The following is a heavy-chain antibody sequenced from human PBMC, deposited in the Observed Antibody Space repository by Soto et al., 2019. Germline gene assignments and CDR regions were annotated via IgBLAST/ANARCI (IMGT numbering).Heavy chain of an antibody. V-gene: IGHV4-39*01. D-gene: IGHD4-17*01. CDR2: IYYSGST. CDR1: GGSISSSSYY. CDR3: ATIGYGLYYYYGMDV. J-gene: IGHJ6*02. Sequence: PSETLSLTCTLSGGSISSSSYYWGWIRQPPGKGLEWIGSIYYSGSTYYNPSLKSRVTISVDTSKNQFSLKLSSVTAADTAVYYCATIGYGLYYYYGMDVWGQGTTVTVSS.